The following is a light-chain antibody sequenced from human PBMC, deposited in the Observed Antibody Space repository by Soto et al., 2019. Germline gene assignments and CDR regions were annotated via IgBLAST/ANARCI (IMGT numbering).Light chain of an antibody. V-gene: IGKV1-5*03. CDR1: QSISRQ. J-gene: IGKJ1*01. CDR3: LQYQSYWT. Sequence: DIQMTQSPSTLSASVGDRVSITCRASQSISRQLAWYQQKPGKAPNLLIYQATNLETGVTSRFTGSGSGTEFTLTVSSLQPDYLATYYCLQYQSYWTFGQGTKVEVK. CDR2: QAT.